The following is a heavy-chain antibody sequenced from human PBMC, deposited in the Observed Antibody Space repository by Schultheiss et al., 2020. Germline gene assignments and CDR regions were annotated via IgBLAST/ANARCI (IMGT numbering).Heavy chain of an antibody. CDR2: IIPIFGTA. CDR3: ARVDTAMVSVGMDV. Sequence: SVKVSCKAFGGTFSSYAISWVRQAPGQGLEWMGGIIPIFGTANYAQKFQGRVTITADESTSTAYMELSSLRSEDTAVYYCARVDTAMVSVGMDVWGQGTTVTVSS. J-gene: IGHJ6*02. D-gene: IGHD5-18*01. CDR1: GGTFSSYA. V-gene: IGHV1-69*13.